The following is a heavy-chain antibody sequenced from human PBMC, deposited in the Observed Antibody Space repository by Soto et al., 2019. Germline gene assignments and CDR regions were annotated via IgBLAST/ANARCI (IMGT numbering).Heavy chain of an antibody. CDR1: GGSISSSSYY. J-gene: IGHJ4*02. CDR2: IYYSGST. Sequence: EPLSLTCTVSGGSISSSSYYWGWIRQPPGKGLEWIGSIYYSGSTYYNPSLKSRVTISVDTSKNQFSLKLSSVTAADTAVYYCARRLTGTTGHWARHTRKPFDYWGQGTLVTVSS. CDR3: ARRLTGTTGHWARHTRKPFDY. V-gene: IGHV4-39*01. D-gene: IGHD1-20*01.